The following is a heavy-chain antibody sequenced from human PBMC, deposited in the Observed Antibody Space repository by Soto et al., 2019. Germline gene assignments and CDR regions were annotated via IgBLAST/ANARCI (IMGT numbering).Heavy chain of an antibody. CDR3: ARADVYSGYDSPFDY. CDR1: GGTYSSYT. Sequence: QVQLVQSGAEVKKPGSSVKVSCKASGGTYSSYTISWVRQAPGQGLEWMGRIIPILGIANYAKKFQGRVTITADKSTSTAYMELSSLRSEDTAVYYCARADVYSGYDSPFDYWGQGTLVTVSS. J-gene: IGHJ4*02. V-gene: IGHV1-69*02. D-gene: IGHD5-12*01. CDR2: IIPILGIA.